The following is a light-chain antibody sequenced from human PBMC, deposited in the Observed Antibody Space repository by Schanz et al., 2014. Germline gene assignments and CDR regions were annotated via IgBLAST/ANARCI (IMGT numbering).Light chain of an antibody. V-gene: IGKV3-20*01. CDR1: QSVSSN. J-gene: IGKJ1*01. Sequence: EIVLTQSPATLSVSPGERATLSCRASQSVSSNLAWFQHKPGQAPRLLMYGASSRATGTPDRFSGSGSGTDFTLTISRLEPEDFAVYYCQHYGSSPETFGRGTTVEIK. CDR2: GAS. CDR3: QHYGSSPET.